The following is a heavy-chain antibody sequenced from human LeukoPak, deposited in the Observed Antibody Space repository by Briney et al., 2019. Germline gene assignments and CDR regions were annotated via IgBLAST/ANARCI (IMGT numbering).Heavy chain of an antibody. V-gene: IGHV1-46*01. CDR1: GYTFTSYY. J-gene: IGHJ4*02. CDR3: ASSGAAAGID. CDR2: INPSGGST. Sequence: ASVKVSCKTSGYTFTSYYIHWVRQAPGQGLEWMGIINPSGGSTTYAQKFQGRLTMTSATSTSTVYMELSSLRSEDTAVYYCASSGAAAGIDWGQGTLVTVSS. D-gene: IGHD6-13*01.